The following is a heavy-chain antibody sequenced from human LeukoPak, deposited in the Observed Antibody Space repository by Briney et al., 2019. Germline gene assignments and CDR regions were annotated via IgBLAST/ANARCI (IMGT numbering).Heavy chain of an antibody. D-gene: IGHD1-26*01. V-gene: IGHV1-18*01. CDR2: ISTYNGNT. CDR3: GSSGSYYAGFDY. Sequence: SVKVSCKASGYTFTSYGSSWVRQPPGQGLEWMGWISTYNGNTNYAQKLQGRVTMTTDTSTRTAYMDLRSLRSDDTTVYYCGSSGSYYAGFDYWGQGTLVTVSS. J-gene: IGHJ4*02. CDR1: GYTFTSYG.